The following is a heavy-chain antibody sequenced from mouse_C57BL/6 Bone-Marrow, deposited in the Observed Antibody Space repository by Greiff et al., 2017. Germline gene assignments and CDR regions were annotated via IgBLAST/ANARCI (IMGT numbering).Heavy chain of an antibody. Sequence: VQLQQSGAELVRPGASVKLSCTASGFNIKDDYMHWVKQRPEQGLEWIGWIDPENGDTEYASKFQGNATITAATSSNTAYLQLSSLTSEDTAVYYCTTLTGWYFDVWGTGTTVTVSS. V-gene: IGHV14-4*01. CDR3: TTLTGWYFDV. J-gene: IGHJ1*03. CDR2: IDPENGDT. CDR1: GFNIKDDY. D-gene: IGHD4-1*01.